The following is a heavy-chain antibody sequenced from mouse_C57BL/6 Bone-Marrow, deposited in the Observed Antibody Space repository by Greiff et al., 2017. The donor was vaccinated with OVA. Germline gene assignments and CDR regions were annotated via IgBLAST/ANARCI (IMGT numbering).Heavy chain of an antibody. Sequence: QVQLQQPGAELVKPGASVKMSCKASGYTFTSYWITWVKQRPGQGLEWIGDIYPGSGSTNYNEKFKSKATLTVDPSSSTAYMQLSSLTSEDSAVYYCARTVWYPWYFDVWGTGTTVTVSS. D-gene: IGHD2-10*02. CDR1: GYTFTSYW. CDR2: IYPGSGST. J-gene: IGHJ1*03. CDR3: ARTVWYPWYFDV. V-gene: IGHV1-55*01.